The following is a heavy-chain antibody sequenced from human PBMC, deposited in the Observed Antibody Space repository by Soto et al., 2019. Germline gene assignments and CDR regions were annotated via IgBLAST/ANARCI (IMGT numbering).Heavy chain of an antibody. J-gene: IGHJ4*02. CDR2: ISSDGNTK. V-gene: IGHV3-30-3*01. Sequence: GGSLRLSCAASGLTFSTYVMHWVRQAPGKGLEWVALISSDGNTKYDSHSVEGRFTISRDNSKNTLYLQMNSLRPEDTALYYCARGSFFHVAYWGQGTLVTVSS. CDR1: GLTFSTYV. CDR3: ARGSFFHVAY.